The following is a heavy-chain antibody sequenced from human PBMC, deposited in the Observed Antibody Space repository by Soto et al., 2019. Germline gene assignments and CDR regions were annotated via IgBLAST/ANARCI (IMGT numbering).Heavy chain of an antibody. V-gene: IGHV4-4*02. CDR2: IFHNGNT. CDR3: ARDAAVPGEADRFDY. J-gene: IGHJ4*02. CDR1: GGSIKTNVW. Sequence: QVQLQESGPGLVKPSGTLSLTCTVSGGSIKTNVWWSWVRQPPGKGLEWIGEIFHNGNTYYNPSLQSRVTMSVDKSKNQFSLMLPSVTAADTAMYYCARDAAVPGEADRFDYWGQGILVTVSS. D-gene: IGHD3-10*01.